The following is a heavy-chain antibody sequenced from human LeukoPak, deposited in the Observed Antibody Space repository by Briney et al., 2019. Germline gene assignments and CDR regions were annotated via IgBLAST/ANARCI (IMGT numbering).Heavy chain of an antibody. V-gene: IGHV1-2*02. CDR3: ARGDYSRDYYYMDV. J-gene: IGHJ6*03. Sequence: GASVKVSCKASGYTFTGYYLHWVRQAPGQGLEWMGWINPNSGGTDYVQKFQGRVTMTRDTSINTACMELSRLRSDDTAVYYCARGDYSRDYYYMDVWGKGTTVTVSS. CDR1: GYTFTGYY. CDR2: INPNSGGT. D-gene: IGHD4-11*01.